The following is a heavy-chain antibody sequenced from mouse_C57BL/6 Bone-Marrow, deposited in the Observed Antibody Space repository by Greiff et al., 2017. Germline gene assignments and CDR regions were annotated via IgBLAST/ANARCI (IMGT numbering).Heavy chain of an antibody. CDR2: IYPGSGST. D-gene: IGHD1-1*01. V-gene: IGHV1-55*01. J-gene: IGHJ2*01. Sequence: QVQLQQPGAELVKPGASVKMSCKASGYTFTSYWITWVKQRPGQGLEWIGDIYPGSGSTNYNEKFKSKATLTVDTSSSTAYMQLSSLTSEDSAVYYGASGFSTTASEYVDYWGQGTTLTVSS. CDR3: ASGFSTTASEYVDY. CDR1: GYTFTSYW.